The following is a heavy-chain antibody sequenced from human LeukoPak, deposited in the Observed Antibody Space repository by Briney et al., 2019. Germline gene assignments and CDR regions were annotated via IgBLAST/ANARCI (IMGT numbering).Heavy chain of an antibody. D-gene: IGHD2-15*01. V-gene: IGHV1-69*05. CDR2: IIPIFGTA. CDR3: ARGCSGGSCYSYFDY. CDR1: GGTFSSYA. Sequence: SVKVSCKASGGTFSSYAISWVRQAPEQGLEWMGRIIPIFGTANYAQKFQGRVTITTDESTSTAYMELSSLRSEDTAVYYCARGCSGGSCYSYFDYWGQGALVTASS. J-gene: IGHJ4*02.